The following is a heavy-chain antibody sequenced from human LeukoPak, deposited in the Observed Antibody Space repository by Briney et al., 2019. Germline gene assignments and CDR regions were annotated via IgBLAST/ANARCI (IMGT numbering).Heavy chain of an antibody. CDR1: GGSISSHY. CDR3: ARGIDTAMVLGNNYYYYMDV. J-gene: IGHJ6*03. D-gene: IGHD5-18*01. CDR2: IYTSGST. V-gene: IGHV4-4*09. Sequence: SETLSLTCTVSGGSISSHYWSWIRQPPGKGLEWIGYIYTSGSTNYNPSLKSRVTISVDTSKNQFSLKLSSVTAADTAVYYCARGIDTAMVLGNNYYYYMDVWGKGTTVTVSS.